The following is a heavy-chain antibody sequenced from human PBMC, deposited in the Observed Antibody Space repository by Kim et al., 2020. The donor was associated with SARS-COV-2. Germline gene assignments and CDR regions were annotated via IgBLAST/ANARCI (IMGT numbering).Heavy chain of an antibody. CDR2: IIPIFGTA. J-gene: IGHJ3*02. D-gene: IGHD1-1*01. CDR3: AREPEGYDDAFDI. Sequence: SVKVSCKASGGTFSYAISWVRQAPGQGLEWMGGIIPIFGTANYAQKFQGRVTITADESTSTAYMELSSLRSEDTAVYYCAREPEGYDDAFDIWGQGTMVTVSS. V-gene: IGHV1-69*13. CDR1: GGTFSYA.